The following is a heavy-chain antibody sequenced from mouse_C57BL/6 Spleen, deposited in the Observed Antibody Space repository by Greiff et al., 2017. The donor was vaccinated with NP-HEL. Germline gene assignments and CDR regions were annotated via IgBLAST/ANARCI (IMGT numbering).Heavy chain of an antibody. Sequence: QVQLQQSGAELMKPGASVKLSCKATGYTFTGYWIEWVKQRPGHGLEWIGEILPGSGSTNYIEKVKGKATFTADTSSNTAYMQLSSLTTEDSAIYYCARGAYYYGSSYWYFDVWGTGTTVTVSS. CDR2: ILPGSGST. V-gene: IGHV1-9*01. D-gene: IGHD1-1*01. J-gene: IGHJ1*03. CDR3: ARGAYYYGSSYWYFDV. CDR1: GYTFTGYW.